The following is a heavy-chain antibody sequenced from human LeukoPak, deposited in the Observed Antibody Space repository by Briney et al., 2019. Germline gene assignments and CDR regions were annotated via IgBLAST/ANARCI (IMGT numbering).Heavy chain of an antibody. CDR1: GGTFSSYA. CDR3: ARAHYYDSSGYPNDDY. J-gene: IGHJ4*02. V-gene: IGHV1-69*06. Sequence: SAKVSCKASGGTFSSYAISWVRQAPGQGLEWMGGIIPIFGTANYAQKFQGRVTITADKSTSTAYMELRSLRSDDTAVYYCARAHYYDSSGYPNDDYWGQGTLVTVSS. CDR2: IIPIFGTA. D-gene: IGHD3-22*01.